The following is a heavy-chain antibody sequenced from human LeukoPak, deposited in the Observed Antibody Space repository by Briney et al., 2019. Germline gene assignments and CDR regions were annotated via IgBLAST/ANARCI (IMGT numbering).Heavy chain of an antibody. J-gene: IGHJ2*01. Sequence: KAGGSLRLSCAASGFTFSDYYMSWIRQAPGKGLEWVSCISSSSSYTNYADSVKGRFTISRDNAKNSLYLQMNSLRAEDTAVYYCARTPGYCSSTSCIGEYFDLWGRGTLVTVSS. V-gene: IGHV3-11*06. CDR1: GFTFSDYY. CDR2: ISSSSSYT. CDR3: ARTPGYCSSTSCIGEYFDL. D-gene: IGHD2-2*01.